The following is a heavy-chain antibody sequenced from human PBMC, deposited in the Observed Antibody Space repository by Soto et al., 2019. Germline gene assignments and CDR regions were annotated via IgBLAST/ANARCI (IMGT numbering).Heavy chain of an antibody. CDR3: VRVMDVSGYARFDY. CDR1: GFTFDDHA. D-gene: IGHD3-22*01. J-gene: IGHJ4*02. CDR2: ISWNSGNI. V-gene: IGHV3-9*01. Sequence: EVPLVESGGGLVQPGRSLRLSCAASGFTFDDHAMHWVRQVPGKGLEWVSGISWNSGNIGYADTVNGRFTISRDNAENSLYLQMNSLRVADTALYYCVRVMDVSGYARFDYWGQGTLVTVSS.